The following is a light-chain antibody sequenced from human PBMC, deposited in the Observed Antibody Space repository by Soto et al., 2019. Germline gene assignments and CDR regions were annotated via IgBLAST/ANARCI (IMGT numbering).Light chain of an antibody. V-gene: IGKV1-17*01. J-gene: IGKJ1*01. CDR1: QGIRDD. CDR3: RQHNSYPQT. CDR2: AAS. Sequence: QMTQSPSSLSSSVGDRVTITCRASQGIRDDLGWYQQKPGKAPKRLIFAASSLQSGVPSRFSGRGSETVFTLTITSLQPEDFATYYSRQHNSYPQTFGQGTKVDIK.